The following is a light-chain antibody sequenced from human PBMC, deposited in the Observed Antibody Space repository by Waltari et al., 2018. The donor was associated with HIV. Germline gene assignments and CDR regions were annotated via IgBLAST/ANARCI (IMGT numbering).Light chain of an antibody. J-gene: IGLJ1*01. CDR1: SSNIGAGYD. CDR3: QSYDSGLTAYV. V-gene: IGLV1-40*01. Sequence: QSVLTQPPSVSGATGQRVTISCTGSSSNIGAGYDVHWFQQLPGTAPKLLIYGNTNRPSGVPDRFSGSKSGTSASLAITGLQAEDEADYYCQSYDSGLTAYVFGTGTKVTVL. CDR2: GNT.